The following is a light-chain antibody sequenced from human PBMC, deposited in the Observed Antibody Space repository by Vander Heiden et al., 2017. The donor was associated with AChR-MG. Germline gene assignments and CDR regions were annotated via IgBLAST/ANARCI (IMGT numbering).Light chain of an antibody. V-gene: IGLV3-1*01. CDR2: EDN. Sequence: SYELTQPPPVSVSPGQTASMTCSGDKLGDKYACWYQQKPGQSPVLVIYEDNKRPSGIPERFSGSNSGNTATLTIGGTQALDEADYYCQAWSSYKVVFGGGTKLTVL. CDR3: QAWSSYKVV. CDR1: KLGDKY. J-gene: IGLJ2*01.